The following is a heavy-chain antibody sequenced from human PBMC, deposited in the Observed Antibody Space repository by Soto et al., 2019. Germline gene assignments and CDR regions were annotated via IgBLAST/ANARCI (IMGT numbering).Heavy chain of an antibody. Sequence: SETLSLTCTVSGGSISSGGYYWSWIRQHPGKGLEWIGYIYYSGSTYYNPSLKSRVTISVDTSKNQFSLKLSSVTAVDTAVYYCATSYDSSGTYSFDPWGQGTLVTVSS. J-gene: IGHJ5*02. D-gene: IGHD3-22*01. CDR2: IYYSGST. CDR3: ATSYDSSGTYSFDP. CDR1: GGSISSGGYY. V-gene: IGHV4-31*03.